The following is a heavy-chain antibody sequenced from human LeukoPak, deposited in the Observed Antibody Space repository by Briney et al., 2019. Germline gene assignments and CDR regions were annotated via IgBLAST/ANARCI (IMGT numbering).Heavy chain of an antibody. D-gene: IGHD5-12*01. CDR2: IYSSGSN. V-gene: IGHV4-4*07. J-gene: IGHJ4*02. CDR1: GGSISGYF. CDR3: AREPTSGREPTSGRPLDY. Sequence: MSSETLSLTCTVSGGSISGYFWSWIRQPAGKGLEWIGRIYSSGSNNYNPSLKSRVTMSLDTSKNHLSLNLSSVTAADTAVYYCAREPTSGREPTSGRPLDYWGQGTLVTVSS.